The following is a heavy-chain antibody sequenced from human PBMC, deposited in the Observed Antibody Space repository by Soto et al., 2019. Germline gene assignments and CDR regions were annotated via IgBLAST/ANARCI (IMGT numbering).Heavy chain of an antibody. CDR3: ARVPYCISTSCPPQYYYYGMDV. CDR2: IHYSGST. D-gene: IGHD2-2*01. V-gene: IGHV4-59*08. CDR1: GDSMNNYF. Sequence: ALEILRLTCTVSGDSMNNYFLALTLQPTGKGLEWIGYIHYSGSTHYNPSLKSRVTISVDTSKNQFSLKLSSVPAADTAVYYCARVPYCISTSCPPQYYYYGMDVWGQGTTVTVSS. J-gene: IGHJ6*02.